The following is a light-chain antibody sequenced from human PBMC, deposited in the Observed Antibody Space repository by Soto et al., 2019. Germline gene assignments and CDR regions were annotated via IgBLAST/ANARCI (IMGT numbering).Light chain of an antibody. CDR1: GSDIAGYNY. CDR3: TSFTSTSSLYV. J-gene: IGLJ1*01. V-gene: IGLV2-14*01. CDR2: EVT. Sequence: QSARTQPASVSGSLGQSITISCTGTGSDIAGYNYISWYQQLPGKAPKLMIYEVTIRPSGISNRFSGSKSGNTASLTISGLQAEDEADYYCTSFTSTSSLYVFGTGTKVTVL.